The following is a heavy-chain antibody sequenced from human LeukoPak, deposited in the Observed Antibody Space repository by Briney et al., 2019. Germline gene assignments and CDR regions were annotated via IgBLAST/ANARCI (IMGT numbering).Heavy chain of an antibody. CDR2: ISGSGGST. CDR1: GFTFSSYG. J-gene: IGHJ3*02. V-gene: IGHV3-23*01. D-gene: IGHD3-22*01. CDR3: ARDYYDSSGYLDAFDI. Sequence: GGSLRLSCAASGFTFSSYGMSWVRQAPGKGLEWVSAISGSGGSTYYADSVKGRFTISRDNSKNTLYLQMNSLRAEDTAVYYCARDYYDSSGYLDAFDIWGQGTMVTVSS.